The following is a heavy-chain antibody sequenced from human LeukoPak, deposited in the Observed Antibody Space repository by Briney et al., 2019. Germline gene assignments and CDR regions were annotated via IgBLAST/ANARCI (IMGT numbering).Heavy chain of an antibody. CDR2: INSDGSIT. CDR3: ARDAVDTANAV. V-gene: IGHV3-74*01. J-gene: IGHJ6*02. D-gene: IGHD5-18*01. Sequence: GGSLRLSCAASGFTFTTYWMHWVRQAPGKGLVWVSHINSDGSITSYADSVKGRLTISRDNAKNTLYLQMNSLRAEDTAVYYCARDAVDTANAVWGQGTTVTVSS. CDR1: GFTFTTYW.